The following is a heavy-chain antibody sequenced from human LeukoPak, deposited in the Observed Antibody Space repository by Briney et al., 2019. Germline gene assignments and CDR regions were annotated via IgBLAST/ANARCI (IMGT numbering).Heavy chain of an antibody. V-gene: IGHV3-48*03. CDR1: GFSFGSYE. CDR3: ARDYYWYDY. Sequence: GGSLRLSCAASGFSFGSYEMNWVRQAPGKGLEWVSYISSSGSTINYADSVKGRFTISRDNAKNSLYLQMNSLRAEDTAGYYCARDYYWYDYWGQGTLVTVSS. J-gene: IGHJ4*02. D-gene: IGHD2-8*01. CDR2: ISSSGSTI.